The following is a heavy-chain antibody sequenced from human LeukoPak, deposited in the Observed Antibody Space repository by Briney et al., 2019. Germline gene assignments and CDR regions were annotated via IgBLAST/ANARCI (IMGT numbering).Heavy chain of an antibody. CDR2: IWYDGSNK. J-gene: IGHJ4*02. Sequence: GGSLGLSCAASGFTFSSYGMYWVRQPPGKGLEWVAVIWYDGSNKGYADPVKGRFTISRDNSKNTLYLQMTNLRAEDTGVYYCAREKIEDGTDFDHWGQGTLVTVSS. CDR1: GFTFSSYG. V-gene: IGHV3-33*07. D-gene: IGHD5-24*01. CDR3: AREKIEDGTDFDH.